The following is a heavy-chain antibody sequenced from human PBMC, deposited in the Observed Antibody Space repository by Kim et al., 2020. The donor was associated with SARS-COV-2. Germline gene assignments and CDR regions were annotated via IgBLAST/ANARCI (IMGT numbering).Heavy chain of an antibody. Sequence: STTNYAQKLKGRVTMTTDTSTSTAYMELRSLRSDDTAVYYCARGVGDYWGQGTLVTVSS. CDR3: ARGVGDY. J-gene: IGHJ4*02. V-gene: IGHV1-18*01. D-gene: IGHD1-26*01. CDR2: STT.